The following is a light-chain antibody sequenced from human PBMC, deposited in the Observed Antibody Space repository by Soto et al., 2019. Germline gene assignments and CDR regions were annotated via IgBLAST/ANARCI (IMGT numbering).Light chain of an antibody. Sequence: SPGQSITISCTGTSSDVGGYNYVSWYQQHPGTSPKLMIYEVSSRPLGVSNRFSGSKSGNTASLTISGLQAGDEADYFCSSYTTSSSYVFGPGTKVTVL. CDR3: SSYTTSSSYV. CDR1: SSDVGGYNY. J-gene: IGLJ1*01. CDR2: EVS. V-gene: IGLV2-14*01.